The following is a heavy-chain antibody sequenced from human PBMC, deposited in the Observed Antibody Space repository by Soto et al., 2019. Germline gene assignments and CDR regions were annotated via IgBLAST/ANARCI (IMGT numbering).Heavy chain of an antibody. D-gene: IGHD6-13*01. Sequence: SSETLSLTCTVSGDSIHNYYWSWIGQRPGKRLEWIGYIYYSGSTTYNPSLESRVTMSVDTSKNQFSLKLSSVNAADTAVYYCAKYRRTEAEGFTLDYWDRGTLVTVSS. V-gene: IGHV4-59*01. CDR2: IYYSGST. J-gene: IGHJ4*02. CDR1: GDSIHNYY. CDR3: AKYRRTEAEGFTLDY.